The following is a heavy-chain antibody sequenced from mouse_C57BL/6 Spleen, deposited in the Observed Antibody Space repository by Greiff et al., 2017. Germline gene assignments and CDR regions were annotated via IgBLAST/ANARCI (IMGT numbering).Heavy chain of an antibody. J-gene: IGHJ4*01. Sequence: EVMLVESGEGLVKPGGSLKLSCAASGFPFSSYAMSWVRQTPEKRLEWVAYISSGGDYIYYADTVKGRFTISRDNARNTLYLQMSSLKSEDTAMYYCTRYDYDGDYYAMDYWGQGTSVTVSS. CDR2: ISSGGDYI. D-gene: IGHD2-4*01. CDR1: GFPFSSYA. CDR3: TRYDYDGDYYAMDY. V-gene: IGHV5-9-1*02.